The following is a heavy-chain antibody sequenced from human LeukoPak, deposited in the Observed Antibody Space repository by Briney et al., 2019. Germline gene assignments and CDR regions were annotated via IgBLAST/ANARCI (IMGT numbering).Heavy chain of an antibody. CDR2: ISWNSGSI. CDR3: AKDIGIAVAGSGAFDI. Sequence: GRSLRLSCAASGFTFDDYAMHWVRQAPGKGLEWVSGISWNSGSIGYADSVKGRFTISRDNAKNSLYLQMNSLRAEDTALYYCAKDIGIAVAGSGAFDIWGQGTMVTVSS. CDR1: GFTFDDYA. J-gene: IGHJ3*02. D-gene: IGHD6-19*01. V-gene: IGHV3-9*01.